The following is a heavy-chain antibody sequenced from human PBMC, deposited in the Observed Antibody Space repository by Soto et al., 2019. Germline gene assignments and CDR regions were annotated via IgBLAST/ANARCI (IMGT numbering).Heavy chain of an antibody. V-gene: IGHV3-48*02. CDR3: ASDNPRSSGGDV. Sequence: EVQLVESGGGLVQPGGSLRLSCEASGFTLSSYSMNWARQAPGQGLEWVSYISSSSSTIYYADSVKGRFTISRDNPKNSLNLQKNRLRDEDKAVYYYASDNPRSSGGDVGGQGTTVTVSS. J-gene: IGHJ6*02. CDR1: GFTLSSYS. CDR2: ISSSSSTI.